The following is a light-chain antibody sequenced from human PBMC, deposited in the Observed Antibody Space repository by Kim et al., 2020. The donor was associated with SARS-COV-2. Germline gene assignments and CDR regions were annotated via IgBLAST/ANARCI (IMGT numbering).Light chain of an antibody. CDR1: QSVLYSSNNNNY. J-gene: IGKJ1*01. V-gene: IGKV4-1*01. Sequence: DIVMTQSPDSLAVSLGERATINCRSSQSVLYSSNNNNYLAWYQQKPGQPPKLLIYWASTRESGVSDRFSGSGSGTDFTLTISSLQAEDVAVYYCQQYYSTPQTFGQGTKVDIK. CDR3: QQYYSTPQT. CDR2: WAS.